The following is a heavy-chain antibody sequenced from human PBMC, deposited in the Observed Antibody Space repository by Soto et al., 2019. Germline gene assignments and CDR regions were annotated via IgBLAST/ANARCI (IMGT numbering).Heavy chain of an antibody. CDR1: GYSFTSYH. D-gene: IGHD3-10*01. CDR3: AREAPHYNPFDY. V-gene: IGHV1-8*03. J-gene: IGHJ4*02. Sequence: QVQLVQSGAEVRKPGASVRISCKASGYSFTSYHIHWVRQATGQGPEWMGAVKTYSDKIDYSQDFQGRITISIDTSTGTVFMQLDSLTSEDTAVYYCAREAPHYNPFDYWGQGTLVTVSS. CDR2: VKTYSDKI.